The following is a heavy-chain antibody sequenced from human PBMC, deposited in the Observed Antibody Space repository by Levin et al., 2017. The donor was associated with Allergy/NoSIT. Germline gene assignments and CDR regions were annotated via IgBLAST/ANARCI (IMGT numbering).Heavy chain of an antibody. D-gene: IGHD3-10*01. CDR3: ARHAGGVLQWFVEPPLPIDV. J-gene: IGHJ3*01. V-gene: IGHV4-39*01. CDR1: GGSISSSNQY. Sequence: SETLSLTCNVSGGSISSSNQYWGWIRQPPGKGLEWIGSIYYTGSTYYHPSLKSRVTISVDRTKNHISLKLSSVTASDAVLDFCARHAGGVLQWFVEPPLPIDVRGLGTMVTVYS. CDR2: IYYTGST.